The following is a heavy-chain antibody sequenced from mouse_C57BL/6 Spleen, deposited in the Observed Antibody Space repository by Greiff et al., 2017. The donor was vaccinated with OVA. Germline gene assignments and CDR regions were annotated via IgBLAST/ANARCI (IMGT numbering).Heavy chain of an antibody. Sequence: VQLLQSGAELVKPGASVKLSCKASGYTFTEYTIHWVKQRSGQGLEWIGWFYPGSGSIKYNEKFKDKATLTADKSPSTVYMELSRFTSEDSAIYICARHEEAPDGRGDMDYWGQGTSVTVSS. V-gene: IGHV1-62-2*01. CDR1: GYTFTEYT. J-gene: IGHJ4*01. CDR3: ARHEEAPDGRGDMDY. D-gene: IGHD1-1*01. CDR2: FYPGSGSI.